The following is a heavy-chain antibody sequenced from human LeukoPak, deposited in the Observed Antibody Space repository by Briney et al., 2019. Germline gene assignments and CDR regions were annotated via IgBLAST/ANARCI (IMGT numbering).Heavy chain of an antibody. CDR2: IYYSGSA. D-gene: IGHD3-10*01. Sequence: SQTLSLTCTVSGGSISSSRYYWGWIRQPPGKGLEWIGSIYYSGSAYYNPSLKSRVTISVDTSKNQFSLKLSSVTAADTAVYYCARHYYGSGSYSFNNWFDPWGQGTLVTVSS. CDR3: ARHYYGSGSYSFNNWFDP. CDR1: GGSISSSRYY. J-gene: IGHJ5*02. V-gene: IGHV4-39*01.